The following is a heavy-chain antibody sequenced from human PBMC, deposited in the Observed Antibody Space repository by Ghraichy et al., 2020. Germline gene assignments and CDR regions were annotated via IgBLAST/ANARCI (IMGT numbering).Heavy chain of an antibody. Sequence: VSGINNYGSSKIYADSVKGRFTISRDNAKNTLYLQMNSLRAEDTAVYFCARSGGYCIDYWGEGTLVTVSS. CDR3: ARSGGYCIDY. J-gene: IGHJ4*01. D-gene: IGHD2-21*01. V-gene: IGHV3-74*01. CDR2: INNYGSSK.